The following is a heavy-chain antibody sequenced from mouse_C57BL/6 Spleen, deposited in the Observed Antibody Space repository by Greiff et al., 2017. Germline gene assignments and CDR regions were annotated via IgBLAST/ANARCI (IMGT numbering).Heavy chain of an antibody. D-gene: IGHD1-1*01. CDR2: INPNNGGT. CDR3: ARGGYYGSSDWYFDV. CDR1: GYTFTDYN. V-gene: IGHV1-18*01. J-gene: IGHJ1*03. Sequence: DVQLQQSGPELVKPGASVKIPCKASGYTFTDYNMDWVKQSHGKSLEWIGDINPNNGGTIYNQKFKGKATLTVDKSSSTAYMELRSLTSEDTAVYYCARGGYYGSSDWYFDVWGTGTTVTVSS.